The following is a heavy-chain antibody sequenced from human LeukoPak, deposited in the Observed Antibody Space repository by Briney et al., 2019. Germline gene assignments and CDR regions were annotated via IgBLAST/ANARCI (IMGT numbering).Heavy chain of an antibody. J-gene: IGHJ4*02. CDR2: VSSDGSRE. CDR3: ARNPSDY. V-gene: IGHV3-30*03. Sequence: PGGSLRLSCAASGFSFSSYGMHWVRQAPGKGLEWVSFVSSDGSREYYGDSVKGRFTISRDNAKNSLYLQMNSLRAEDTAVYYCARNPSDYWGQGTLVTVSS. CDR1: GFSFSSYG.